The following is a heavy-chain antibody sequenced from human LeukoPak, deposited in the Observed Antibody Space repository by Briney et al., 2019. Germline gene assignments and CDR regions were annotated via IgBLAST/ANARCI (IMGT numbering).Heavy chain of an antibody. D-gene: IGHD2-15*01. Sequence: ASVKVSCKASGYTFTSYAMHWVRQAPGQRLEWMGWINAGNGNTKYSQKFQGRVTITRDTSASTAYMELSSLRSEDTAVYYCAREYCSGGSCYLRVPDYWGQGTLVTVSS. V-gene: IGHV1-3*01. CDR3: AREYCSGGSCYLRVPDY. CDR2: INAGNGNT. J-gene: IGHJ4*02. CDR1: GYTFTSYA.